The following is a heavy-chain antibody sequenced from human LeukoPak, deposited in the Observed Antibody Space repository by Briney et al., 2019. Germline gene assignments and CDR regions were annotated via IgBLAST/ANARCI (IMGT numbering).Heavy chain of an antibody. J-gene: IGHJ3*02. D-gene: IGHD6-19*01. CDR2: IYSGGST. V-gene: IGHV3-66*01. CDR1: GFTVSSNY. Sequence: GGSLRLSCAASGFTVSSNYMSWVRQAPGKGLEWVSVIYSGGSTYHADSVKGRFTISRDNSKNTLYLQMNSLRAEDTAVYYCARAPRAVAGTGAFDIWGQGTMVTVSS. CDR3: ARAPRAVAGTGAFDI.